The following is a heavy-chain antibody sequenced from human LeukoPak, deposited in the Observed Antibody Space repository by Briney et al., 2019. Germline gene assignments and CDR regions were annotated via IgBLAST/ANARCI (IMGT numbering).Heavy chain of an antibody. V-gene: IGHV3-48*01. D-gene: IGHD1-26*01. CDR3: AKVPSSGSSYFDY. CDR2: ISGSSSTI. J-gene: IGHJ4*02. Sequence: GGSLRLSCAASGFTFSSYSMDWVRQAPGKGLEWVSYISGSSSTIYYADSVKGRFTISRDNAKNSLYLQMNSLRAEDTAVYYCAKVPSSGSSYFDYWGQGTLVTVSS. CDR1: GFTFSSYS.